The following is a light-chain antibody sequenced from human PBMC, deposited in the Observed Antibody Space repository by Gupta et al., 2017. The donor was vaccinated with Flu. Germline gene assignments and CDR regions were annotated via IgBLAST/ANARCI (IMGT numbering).Light chain of an antibody. Sequence: VTPGEPASISCRSSQSLLQINGHNYLDWYVQKPGQSPQLLIYLGSTRASGVPDRLSGSGSGTDFTLKINRVEAEDVGVYFCRQALQTPLTFGGGTKLEIK. J-gene: IGKJ4*01. V-gene: IGKV2-28*01. CDR3: RQALQTPLT. CDR1: QSLLQINGHNY. CDR2: LGS.